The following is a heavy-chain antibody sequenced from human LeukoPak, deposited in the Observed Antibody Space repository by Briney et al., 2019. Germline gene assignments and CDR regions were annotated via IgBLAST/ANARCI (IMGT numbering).Heavy chain of an antibody. CDR1: GFTFSSYA. CDR3: ARDSEWEHRTGFDY. Sequence: PGRSLRLSCAASGFTFSSYAMHWVRQAPGKGLEWVAVISYDGSNKYYADSVKGRFAISRDNSKNTLYLQMNSLRAEDTAVYYCARDSEWEHRTGFDYWGQGTLVTVSS. CDR2: ISYDGSNK. V-gene: IGHV3-30*09. J-gene: IGHJ4*02. D-gene: IGHD1-26*01.